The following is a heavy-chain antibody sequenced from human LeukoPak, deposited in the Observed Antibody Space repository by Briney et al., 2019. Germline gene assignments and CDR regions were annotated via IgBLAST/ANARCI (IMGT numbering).Heavy chain of an antibody. Sequence: SETLSLTCTVSGGSISSGGYYWSWIRQHPGKGLEWIGYIYYSGSTYYNPSLKSRVTISVDTSKNQFSLKLSSVTAADTAVYYCARDPTPRGYDSSGPRNAFDIWGQGTMVTVSS. D-gene: IGHD3-22*01. V-gene: IGHV4-31*03. J-gene: IGHJ3*02. CDR2: IYYSGST. CDR1: GGSISSGGYY. CDR3: ARDPTPRGYDSSGPRNAFDI.